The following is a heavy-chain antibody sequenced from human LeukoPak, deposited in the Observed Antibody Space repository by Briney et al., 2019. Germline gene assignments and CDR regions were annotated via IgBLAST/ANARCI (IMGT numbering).Heavy chain of an antibody. CDR1: GGSISSGVYS. CDR2: IYHSGGT. V-gene: IGHV4-30-2*01. D-gene: IGHD3-10*01. J-gene: IGHJ5*02. Sequence: PSETLSLTCAVSGGSISSGVYSWSWIRRPPGKGLEWIGSIYHSGGTYYNPSLRSRVTLSLDRSNNQFSLTLNSVTAADTAVYYCARGLDYYGSGSYLNNWFDPWGQGTLVTVSS. CDR3: ARGLDYYGSGSYLNNWFDP.